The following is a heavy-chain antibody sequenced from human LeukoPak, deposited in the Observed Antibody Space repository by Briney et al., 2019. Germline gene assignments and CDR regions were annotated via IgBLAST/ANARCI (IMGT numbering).Heavy chain of an antibody. J-gene: IGHJ4*02. D-gene: IGHD3-9*01. CDR2: IYSGGST. Sequence: GGSLRLSCAASGFTVNSNYMSWVRQAPGKGLEWSSGIYSGGSTYYADSVKGRFTISRDNSKNTLYLQMNSLRAEDTAVYYCARGGLLTGYYGYYFDYWGQGTLVTVSS. V-gene: IGHV3-53*01. CDR3: ARGGLLTGYYGYYFDY. CDR1: GFTVNSNY.